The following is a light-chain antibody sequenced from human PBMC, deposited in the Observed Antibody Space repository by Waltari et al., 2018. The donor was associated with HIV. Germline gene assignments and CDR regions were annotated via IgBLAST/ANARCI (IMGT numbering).Light chain of an antibody. CDR2: WAS. J-gene: IGKJ1*01. CDR3: QQYYSTPRT. Sequence: DIVMTQSPDSLVVSLGERSTINCKSSQSVLYSSNNKNYLAWYQQKPGQPPKLLIYWASTRESGVPDRFSGSGSETDFTLTISCLQAEDVAVYCCQQYYSTPRTFGQGTKVEIK. V-gene: IGKV4-1*01. CDR1: QSVLYSSNNKNY.